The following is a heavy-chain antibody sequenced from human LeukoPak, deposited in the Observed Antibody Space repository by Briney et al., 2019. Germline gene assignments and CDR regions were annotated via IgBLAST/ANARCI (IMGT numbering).Heavy chain of an antibody. CDR2: IYYSGNT. CDR1: GGSISRNY. Sequence: SETLSLTCTVSGGSISRNYWIWIRQPPGMGLEWIGYIYYSGNTNYNPSLKSRVTISVDTSKNQFSLKLSSVTAADTAVYYCARGGENYYYYTDVWGKGTTVTVSS. CDR3: ARGGENYYYYTDV. J-gene: IGHJ6*03. V-gene: IGHV4-59*01.